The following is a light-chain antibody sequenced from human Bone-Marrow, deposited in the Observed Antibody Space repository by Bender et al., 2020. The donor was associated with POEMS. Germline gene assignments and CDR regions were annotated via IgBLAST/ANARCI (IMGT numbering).Light chain of an antibody. CDR1: SGDIGGTNY. J-gene: IGLJ3*02. Sequence: QSALTQPASVSGSPGQSITLSCTGTSGDIGGTNYVSWYQQQPGKAPQLIIFDINSRPAGISSRFSGSKSGSTAYLSISGLQPADEGTYYCCSYASGRRVFGGGTKLTVL. CDR2: DIN. CDR3: CSYASGRRV. V-gene: IGLV2-14*03.